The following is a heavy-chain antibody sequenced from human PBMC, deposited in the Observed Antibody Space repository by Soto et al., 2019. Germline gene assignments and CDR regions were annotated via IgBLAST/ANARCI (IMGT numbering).Heavy chain of an antibody. CDR3: TTGWSSKDY. V-gene: IGHV3-15*01. D-gene: IGHD3-3*01. CDR2: INSKDDGGPT. CDR1: GLIFSIAW. Sequence: LSLSCAASGLIFSIAWMSWVRHVAGKGLEWVGSINSKDDGGPTNYAATVKGRFNISRDGSKNTLYLQMTGLKSEDTAVYYCTTGWSSKDYWGQGTLVTVSS. J-gene: IGHJ4*02.